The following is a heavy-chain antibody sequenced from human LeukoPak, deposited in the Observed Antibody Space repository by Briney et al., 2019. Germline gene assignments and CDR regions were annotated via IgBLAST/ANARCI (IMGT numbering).Heavy chain of an antibody. V-gene: IGHV4-59*01. J-gene: IGHJ4*02. CDR2: IYYSGST. Sequence: PSETLSLTCTVSGGSISSYYWSWIRQPPEKGLEWIGYIYYSGSTNYNPSLKGRVTISVDTSKNQFSLKLSSVTAADTAVYYCARERVRGYSGYDSQLNYFDYWGQGTLVTVSS. D-gene: IGHD5-12*01. CDR1: GGSISSYY. CDR3: ARERVRGYSGYDSQLNYFDY.